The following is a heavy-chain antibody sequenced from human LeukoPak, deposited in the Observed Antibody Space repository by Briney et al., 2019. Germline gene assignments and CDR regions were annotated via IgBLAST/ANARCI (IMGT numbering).Heavy chain of an antibody. J-gene: IGHJ5*02. D-gene: IGHD6-6*01. CDR3: ARRVAARRAGWFDP. CDR2: INHSGST. Sequence: GSLRLSCAASGFTFSDYYMSWIRQPPGKGLEWIGEINHSGSTNYNPSLKSRVTISVDTSKNQFSLKLSSVTAADTAVYYCARRVAARRAGWFDPWGQGTLVTVSS. CDR1: GFTFSDYY. V-gene: IGHV4-34*01.